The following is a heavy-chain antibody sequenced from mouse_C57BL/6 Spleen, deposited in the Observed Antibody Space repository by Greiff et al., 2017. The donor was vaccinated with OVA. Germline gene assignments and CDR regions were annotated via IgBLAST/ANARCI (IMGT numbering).Heavy chain of an antibody. D-gene: IGHD1-1*01. Sequence: EVQLQQSGPELVKPGASVKISCKASGYTFTDYYMNWVKQSHGKSLEWIGDINPNNGGTSYNQKFKGKATLTVDKSSSTAYMELRSLTSEDSAVYYCARKSYYYGSSYDCDYWGQGTTLTVSS. CDR2: INPNNGGT. CDR3: ARKSYYYGSSYDCDY. J-gene: IGHJ2*01. CDR1: GYTFTDYY. V-gene: IGHV1-26*01.